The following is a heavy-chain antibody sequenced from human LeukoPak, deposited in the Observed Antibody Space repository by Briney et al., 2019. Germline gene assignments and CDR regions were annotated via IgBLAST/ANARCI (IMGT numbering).Heavy chain of an antibody. CDR3: AKGSSWYVWVVADY. CDR2: IWYDGSNQ. CDR1: GFTFSSYD. Sequence: PGRSLRLSCAASGFTFSSYDMHWVRQAPGKGLEWVAVIWYDGSNQYYADSVKGRFTVSKDNSKNTLYLQMSSLGAEDTALYYCAKGSSWYVWVVADYWGQGTLVTVSS. J-gene: IGHJ4*02. D-gene: IGHD6-13*01. V-gene: IGHV3-33*03.